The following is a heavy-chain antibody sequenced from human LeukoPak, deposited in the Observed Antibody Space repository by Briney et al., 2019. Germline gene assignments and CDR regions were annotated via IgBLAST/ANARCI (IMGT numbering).Heavy chain of an antibody. CDR3: AREPPTNRDSSNYGN. J-gene: IGHJ4*02. Sequence: GGSLRLSCTASGYTFSNHGLHWVRQAPGKGLEWVALIWYDGSKRYYADSVKGRFTISRDNTKNSVYLQMDNLRAEDTAVYNCAREPPTNRDSSNYGNWGQGTLVTVSS. CDR1: GYTFSNHG. CDR2: IWYDGSKR. V-gene: IGHV3-33*01. D-gene: IGHD4-11*01.